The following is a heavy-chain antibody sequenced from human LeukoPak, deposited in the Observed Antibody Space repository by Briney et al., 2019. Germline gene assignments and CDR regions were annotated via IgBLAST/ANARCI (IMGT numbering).Heavy chain of an antibody. D-gene: IGHD6-13*01. J-gene: IGHJ3*02. CDR2: IYYSGST. CDR1: GDSIRSYY. V-gene: IGHV4-59*01. CDR3: ARVFSQQLWAFDI. Sequence: SETLSLTCTVSGDSIRSYYWSWIRQPPGKGLEWIGYIYYSGSTNYNPSLKSRVTISVDTSKNQFSLKLTSVTAADTAVYYCARVFSQQLWAFDIWGQGTMVTVSS.